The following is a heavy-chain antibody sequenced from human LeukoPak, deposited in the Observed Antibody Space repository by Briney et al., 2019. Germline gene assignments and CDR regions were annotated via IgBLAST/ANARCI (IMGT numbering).Heavy chain of an antibody. V-gene: IGHV3-13*05. CDR3: SRGGRLAGNAFDI. D-gene: IGHD6-13*01. CDR2: IGTAGDP. Sequence: GSLRLSCAASKFTFSNYDMHWVRQATGKGLEWVSSIGTAGDPYYAGSVKGRFTISRENAKNSFYLQMNSLRAGDTAVYYCSRGGRLAGNAFDIWGQGTMVTVSS. J-gene: IGHJ3*02. CDR1: KFTFSNYD.